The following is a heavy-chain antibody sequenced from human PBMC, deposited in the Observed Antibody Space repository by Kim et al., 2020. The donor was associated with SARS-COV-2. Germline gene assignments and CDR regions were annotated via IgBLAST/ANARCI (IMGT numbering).Heavy chain of an antibody. V-gene: IGHV1-46*01. CDR1: GYTFTSYY. CDR3: ARDTLPYYYGSWSYSPNNWFDP. CDR2: INPSGGST. D-gene: IGHD3-10*01. Sequence: ASVKVSCKASGYTFTSYYMHWVRQAPGQGLEWMGIINPSGGSTSYAQKFQGRVTMTRDTSTSTVYMELSSLRSEDTAVYYCARDTLPYYYGSWSYSPNNWFDPWGQGTLVTVSS. J-gene: IGHJ5*02.